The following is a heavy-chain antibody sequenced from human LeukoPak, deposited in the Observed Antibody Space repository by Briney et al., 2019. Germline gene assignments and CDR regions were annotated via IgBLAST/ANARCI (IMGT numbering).Heavy chain of an antibody. J-gene: IGHJ4*02. CDR2: IIGSGSST. CDR3: AKDRAQQLILDF. D-gene: IGHD6-13*01. V-gene: IGHV3-23*01. CDR1: GFTFSSYA. Sequence: GGSLRLSCAASGFTFSSYAMSWVRQAPGKGLEWVSAIIGSGSSTYYADSVKGRFTISRDNSKNTLFLQMNSLRAEDTAVYYCAKDRAQQLILDFWGQGTLVTVSS.